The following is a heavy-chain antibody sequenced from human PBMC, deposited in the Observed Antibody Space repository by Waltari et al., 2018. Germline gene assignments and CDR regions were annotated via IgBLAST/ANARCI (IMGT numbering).Heavy chain of an antibody. CDR2: MKSEWMST. J-gene: IGHJ5*02. CDR3: ASDVHSGRYGWFDP. Sequence: EVQLVESGGDLVQPGGSLRLYCAASGFTFSTFWVHWVRQVPGKCLVCVSRMKSEWMSTSYASSVKGRFTISRDNAKNTVYLQMNSLRAEDTAVYHCASDVHSGRYGWFDPWGQGTLVTVSS. D-gene: IGHD1-26*01. CDR1: GFTFSTFW. V-gene: IGHV3-74*01.